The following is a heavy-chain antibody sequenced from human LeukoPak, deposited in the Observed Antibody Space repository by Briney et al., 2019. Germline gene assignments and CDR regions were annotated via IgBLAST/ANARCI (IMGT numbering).Heavy chain of an antibody. CDR2: ISSSSSYI. V-gene: IGHV3-21*01. Sequence: PGGSLRLSCAASGFTFSSYSMNWVRQAPGKGLEWVSSISSSSSYIYYADSVKGRFTISRDNAKNSLYLQMNSLRAEDTAVYYCARGYDILTGYPEDWYFDLWGRGTLVTVSS. CDR3: ARGYDILTGYPEDWYFDL. CDR1: GFTFSSYS. D-gene: IGHD3-9*01. J-gene: IGHJ2*01.